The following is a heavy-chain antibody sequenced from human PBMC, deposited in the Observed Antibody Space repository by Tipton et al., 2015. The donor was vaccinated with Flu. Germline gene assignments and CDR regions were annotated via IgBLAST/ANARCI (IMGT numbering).Heavy chain of an antibody. J-gene: IGHJ6*02. CDR3: ARVPPPNWNYGDYYYYGMDV. Sequence: QLVQSGAEVKKPGASVKVSCKASGYTFTSYDINWVRQATGQGLEWMGWMNPNSGNTGYAQKFQGRVTMTRNTSISTAYMELSSLRSEDTAVYYCARVPPPNWNYGDYYYYGMDVWGQGTTVTVSS. CDR1: GYTFTSYD. D-gene: IGHD1-7*01. V-gene: IGHV1-8*01. CDR2: MNPNSGNT.